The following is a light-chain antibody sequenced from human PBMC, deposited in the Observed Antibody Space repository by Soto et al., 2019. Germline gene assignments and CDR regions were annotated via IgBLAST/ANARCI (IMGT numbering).Light chain of an antibody. CDR1: QSINNW. Sequence: DTQMTQSPSTLSASVGDRVAITCRASQSINNWLAWYQQKPGKAPKLLIYKASSLESEVPSRFRGSGSGTEFKLSISSLQSDDFATDYRQQYHSYPWTFGQGTQVELK. CDR3: QQYHSYPWT. CDR2: KAS. V-gene: IGKV1-5*03. J-gene: IGKJ1*01.